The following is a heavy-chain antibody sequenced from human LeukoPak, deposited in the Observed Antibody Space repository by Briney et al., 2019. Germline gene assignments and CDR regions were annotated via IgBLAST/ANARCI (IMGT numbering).Heavy chain of an antibody. V-gene: IGHV1-8*01. CDR3: ARDIYGSGSYYNYK. CDR1: GYTFTSYD. J-gene: IGHJ4*02. CDR2: MNPNSGNT. D-gene: IGHD3-10*01. Sequence: ASVKVSCKASGYTFTSYDINWVRQATGQGLEWMGWMNPNSGNTGYAQKFQGRVTMTRNTSISTAYMELSSLRSDDTAVYYCARDIYGSGSYYNYKWGQGTLVTVSS.